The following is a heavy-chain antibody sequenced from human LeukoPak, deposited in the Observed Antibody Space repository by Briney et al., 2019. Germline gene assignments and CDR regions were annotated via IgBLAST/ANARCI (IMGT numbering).Heavy chain of an antibody. V-gene: IGHV3-23*01. CDR3: AKDKPWSGYYKDFDY. D-gene: IGHD3-3*01. J-gene: IGHJ4*02. CDR1: GFTFSSYA. CDR2: ISASGGGT. Sequence: GGSLRLSCAASGFTFSSYAMSWVRQAPGKGLEWVSAISASGGGTYYADSVKGRFTISRDNSKNTLYLQMNSLRAEDTAVYYCAKDKPWSGYYKDFDYWGQGTLVTVSS.